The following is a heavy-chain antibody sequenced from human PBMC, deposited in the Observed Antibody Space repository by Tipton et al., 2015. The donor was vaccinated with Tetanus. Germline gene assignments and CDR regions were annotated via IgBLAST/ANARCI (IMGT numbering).Heavy chain of an antibody. D-gene: IGHD5-24*01. Sequence: LRLSCAVSGVSIRSSSYFWGWIRQSPGKGLEWIGEISHSGSSSYSPSLKSRVTISVDTSKNQFSLRLRSVAAADTAVYYCARGGRDAYNNPLGAFDVWGRGTTVTVSS. CDR3: ARGGRDAYNNPLGAFDV. V-gene: IGHV4-39*07. CDR2: ISHSGSS. CDR1: GVSIRSSSYF. J-gene: IGHJ3*01.